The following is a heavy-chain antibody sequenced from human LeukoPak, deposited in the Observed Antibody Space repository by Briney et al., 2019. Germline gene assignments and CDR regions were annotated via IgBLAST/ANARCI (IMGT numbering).Heavy chain of an antibody. CDR3: EKARSGSLCA. J-gene: IGHJ5*02. Sequence: SLRLSCAASGFTFDDYAMHWVRQAPGKGLAWVSGICWNSGSIGYADSVKGRFTISRDNAKNSLYLQMNSLRAEDMALYYCEKARSGSLCAWGKGTLVTVSS. V-gene: IGHV3-9*03. CDR1: GFTFDDYA. D-gene: IGHD6-13*01. CDR2: ICWNSGSI.